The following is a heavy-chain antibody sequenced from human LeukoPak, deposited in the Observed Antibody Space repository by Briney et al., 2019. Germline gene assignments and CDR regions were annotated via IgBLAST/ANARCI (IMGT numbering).Heavy chain of an antibody. CDR3: ASESSPSPYYYYGMDV. CDR2: INHSGST. Sequence: KTSETLSLTCAVYGGSFSGYYWSWLRQPPGKGLEWIGEINHSGSTNYNPSLKSRVTISVDTSKNQFSLKLSSVTAADTAVYYCASESSPSPYYYYGMDVWGKGTTVTVSS. D-gene: IGHD3-10*01. J-gene: IGHJ6*04. CDR1: GGSFSGYY. V-gene: IGHV4-34*01.